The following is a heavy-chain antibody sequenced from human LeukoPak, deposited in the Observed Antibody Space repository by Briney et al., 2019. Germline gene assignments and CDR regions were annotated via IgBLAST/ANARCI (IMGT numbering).Heavy chain of an antibody. CDR1: GFTFSSYA. J-gene: IGHJ3*02. D-gene: IGHD2-2*01. CDR2: ISSNGGST. Sequence: RGSLRLSCSASGFTFSSYAMHWVCQAPGKGLEYVSAISSNGGSTYYADSVKGRFTVSRDNSKNTLYLQMSSLRAEDTAVYYCVKDGADDCSSTSCQSDDAFDIWGQGTMVTVSS. V-gene: IGHV3-64D*06. CDR3: VKDGADDCSSTSCQSDDAFDI.